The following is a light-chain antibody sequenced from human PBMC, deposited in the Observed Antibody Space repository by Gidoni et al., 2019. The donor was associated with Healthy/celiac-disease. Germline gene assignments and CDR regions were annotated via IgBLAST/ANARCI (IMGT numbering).Light chain of an antibody. CDR2: SNN. CDR3: AAWDDSLSGVV. CDR1: SSNIESDY. J-gene: IGLJ2*01. Sequence: QSVLTQPPSASGTPGHRVTISCSGSSSNIESDYVYWYQQLPGTAPKLLIYSNNQRPSGVPDRFSGSKSGTSASLAISGLRSEDEADYYCAAWDDSLSGVVFGGGTKLTVL. V-gene: IGLV1-47*02.